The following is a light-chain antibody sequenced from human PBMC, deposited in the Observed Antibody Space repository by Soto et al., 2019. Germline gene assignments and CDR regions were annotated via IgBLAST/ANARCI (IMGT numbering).Light chain of an antibody. CDR2: GAS. V-gene: IGKV3-20*01. CDR3: QQYGSSPWT. J-gene: IGKJ1*01. CDR1: QSVRSSY. Sequence: EIVMTQSPATLPVSPGERATLSCRASQSVRSSYLAWYQQKPGQAPRLLIYGASSRATGIPDRFSGSGSGTDFTLTISRLEPEDFAVYYCQQYGSSPWTFGQGTKVDIK.